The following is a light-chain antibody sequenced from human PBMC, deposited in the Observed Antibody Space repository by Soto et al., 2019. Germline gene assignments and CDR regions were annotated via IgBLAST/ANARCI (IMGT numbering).Light chain of an antibody. CDR1: SSNIGSNY. V-gene: IGLV1-47*01. CDR3: AAWDDSSVV. Sequence: QSVLTQPPSASGTPGQRVTISCSGSSSNIGSNYVYWYQQLPGTAPKLLIYRNNQRPSGVPDRFSGSKSGTSASLAISGLRSEDEADYYCAAWDDSSVVFDGGTKLTVL. CDR2: RNN. J-gene: IGLJ2*01.